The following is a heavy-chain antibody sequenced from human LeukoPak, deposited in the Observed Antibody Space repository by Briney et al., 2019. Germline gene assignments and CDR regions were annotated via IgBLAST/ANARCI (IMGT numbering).Heavy chain of an antibody. J-gene: IGHJ5*02. Sequence: SETLSLTCTVSGDSISSSDYYWAWIRQPPGKGLEWIGNIYYNGNTYYNSSLKSRVTISIDTSKNQFSLKLSSVTAADTAVYYCARRYSSPTSLPPGFDPWGQGTLVTVSS. V-gene: IGHV4-39*07. CDR2: IYYNGNT. D-gene: IGHD6-13*01. CDR1: GDSISSSDYY. CDR3: ARRYSSPTSLPPGFDP.